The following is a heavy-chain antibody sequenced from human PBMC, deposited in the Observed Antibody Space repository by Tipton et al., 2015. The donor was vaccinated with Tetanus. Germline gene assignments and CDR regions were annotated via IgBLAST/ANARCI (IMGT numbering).Heavy chain of an antibody. CDR1: GGSISSSSSY. Sequence: TLSLTCIVSGGSISSSSSYWGWIRQPPGKGLEWIGSISYKGSTYYNPSLKSRVTMSVDMSKNQFSLRLRSVTAADTAVFYCAGLYYYDSASYPLYWGQGTLVTVSS. CDR3: AGLYYYDSASYPLY. J-gene: IGHJ4*02. D-gene: IGHD3-10*01. CDR2: ISYKGST. V-gene: IGHV4-39*01.